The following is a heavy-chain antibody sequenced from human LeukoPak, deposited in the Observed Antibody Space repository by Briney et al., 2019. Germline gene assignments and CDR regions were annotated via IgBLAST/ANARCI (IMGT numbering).Heavy chain of an antibody. V-gene: IGHV3-15*01. J-gene: IGHJ4*02. D-gene: IGHD6-6*01. CDR3: TTVGEEIAALAADY. CDR2: IKSKTDGGTT. CDR1: GFTFSNAW. Sequence: PGXSLRLSCAASGFTFSNAWMSWVRQAPGKGLEWVGRIKSKTDGGTTDYAATVKGRFAISRDDSKNTLYLQMNSLKTEDTAVYYCTTVGEEIAALAADYWGQGTLVTVSS.